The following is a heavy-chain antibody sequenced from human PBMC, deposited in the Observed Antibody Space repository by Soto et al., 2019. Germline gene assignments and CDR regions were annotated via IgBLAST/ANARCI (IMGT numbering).Heavy chain of an antibody. CDR2: ISGSGGST. CDR3: ARGIAAAGTRFDP. Sequence: LRLSCAASGFTFSSYAMSWVRQAPGKGLEWVSAISGSGGSTYYADSVKGRFTISRDNSKNTLYLQMNSLRSEDTAVYYCARGIAAAGTRFDPWGQGTLVTVSS. D-gene: IGHD6-13*01. CDR1: GFTFSSYA. V-gene: IGHV3-23*01. J-gene: IGHJ5*02.